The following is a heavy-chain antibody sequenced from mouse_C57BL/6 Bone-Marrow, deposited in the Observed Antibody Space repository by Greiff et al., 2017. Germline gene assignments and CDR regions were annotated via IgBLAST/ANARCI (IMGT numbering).Heavy chain of an antibody. V-gene: IGHV1-80*01. CDR2: IYPGDGDT. D-gene: IGHD1-1*01. Sequence: QVQLQQSGAELVKPGASVKISCKASGYAFSSYWMNWVKQRPGKGLEWIGQIYPGDGDTTYNGKFKGKATLTADKSSSTAYMQLRSLTSEDSAVYFCARSWYYGSSFAWFSYWGQGTLVTVSA. CDR3: ARSWYYGSSFAWFSY. CDR1: GYAFSSYW. J-gene: IGHJ3*01.